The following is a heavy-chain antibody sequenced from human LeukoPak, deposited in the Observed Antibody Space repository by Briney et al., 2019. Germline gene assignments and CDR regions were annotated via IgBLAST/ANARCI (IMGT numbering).Heavy chain of an antibody. CDR1: GFTFSNYE. CDR2: ISSGGGSI. D-gene: IGHD6-19*01. Sequence: PGGSLRLSCAASGFTFSNYEMNWVRQAPGKGLEWVSYISSGGGSIYYADSVKGRFTISRDNAKNSLYLQMNSLRAEDTAVYYCARDLGTVAGVSYWGQGTLVTVSS. V-gene: IGHV3-48*03. CDR3: ARDLGTVAGVSY. J-gene: IGHJ4*02.